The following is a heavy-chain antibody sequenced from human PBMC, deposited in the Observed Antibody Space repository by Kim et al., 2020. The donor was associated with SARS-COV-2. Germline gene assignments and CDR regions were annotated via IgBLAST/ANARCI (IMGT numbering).Heavy chain of an antibody. D-gene: IGHD6-19*01. Sequence: SGPTLVNPTQTLTLTCTFSGFSLSTSGVGVGWIRQPPGKALEWLALIYWDDDKRYSPSLKSRLTITKDTSKNQVVLTMTNMDPVDTATYYCAHIRVSMTLKKRGLVPYYFDYWGQGTLVTVSS. CDR3: AHIRVSMTLKKRGLVPYYFDY. J-gene: IGHJ4*02. CDR1: GFSLSTSGVG. CDR2: IYWDDDK. V-gene: IGHV2-5*02.